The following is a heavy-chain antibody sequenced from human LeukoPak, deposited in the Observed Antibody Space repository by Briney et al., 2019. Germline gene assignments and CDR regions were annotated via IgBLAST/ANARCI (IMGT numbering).Heavy chain of an antibody. D-gene: IGHD3-10*01. CDR3: ARIHYYGSGSYYNGVDY. CDR1: GGSISSSSYY. V-gene: IGHV4-61*05. J-gene: IGHJ4*02. CDR2: IYYSGST. Sequence: PSETLSLTCTVSGGSISSSSYYWGWIRQPPGKGLEWIGYIYYSGSTNYNPSLKSRVTISVDTSKNQFSLKLSSVTAADTAVYYCARIHYYGSGSYYNGVDYWGQGTLVTVSS.